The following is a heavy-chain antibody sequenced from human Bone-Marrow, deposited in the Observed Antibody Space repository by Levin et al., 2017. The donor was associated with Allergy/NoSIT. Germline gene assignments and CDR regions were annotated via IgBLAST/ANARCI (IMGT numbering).Heavy chain of an antibody. CDR3: ARDGPGTATGTP. V-gene: IGHV3-66*01. D-gene: IGHD1-7*01. CDR2: IYSGGDT. CDR1: GFTVSRNY. J-gene: IGHJ4*02. Sequence: GGSLRLSCAASGFTVSRNYMSWVRQAPGKGLEWVSLIYSGGDTQYADSVEGRFTISRDNSKNTLFLQMNSLTADDTAVYYCARDGPGTATGTPWGQGTLVPVSS.